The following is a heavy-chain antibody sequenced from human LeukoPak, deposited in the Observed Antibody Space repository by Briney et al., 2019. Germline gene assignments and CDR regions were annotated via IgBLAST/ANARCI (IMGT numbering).Heavy chain of an antibody. CDR1: GFTFSSYS. CDR3: ARERGGGGGHDY. D-gene: IGHD3-16*01. Sequence: PGGSLRLSCAASGFTFSSYSMNWVRQAPGKGLEWVSSISGSNSYIYYADSMKGRFTISRDNAKNSLYLQMNSLRAEDTAVYYCARERGGGGGHDYWGQGTLVTVSS. V-gene: IGHV3-21*01. J-gene: IGHJ4*02. CDR2: ISGSNSYI.